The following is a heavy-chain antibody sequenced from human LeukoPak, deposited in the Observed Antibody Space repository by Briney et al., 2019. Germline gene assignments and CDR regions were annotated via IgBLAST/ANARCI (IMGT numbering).Heavy chain of an antibody. D-gene: IGHD4-17*01. CDR2: IYYNGNT. CDR3: ARDGGTVTHFDY. V-gene: IGHV4-31*03. J-gene: IGHJ4*02. Sequence: SQTLSLTCTVSGGSISGSGYYWSWIRQRPGKGLEWVGYIYYNGNTYYNPSLKSRIAISVDTSENQFSLRLTSVTAADTAVYYCARDGGTVTHFDYWGQGTRVTVSS. CDR1: GGSISGSGYY.